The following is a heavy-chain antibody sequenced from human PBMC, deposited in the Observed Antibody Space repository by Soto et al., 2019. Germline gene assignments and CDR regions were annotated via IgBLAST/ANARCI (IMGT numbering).Heavy chain of an antibody. D-gene: IGHD3-22*01. Sequence: GGSLRLSCAASVFTFSTYGMHWVRQSPGKGLEWVAVISYDGSNKYYADSVKGRFTISRDNSKNTLYLNMNSLRAEDTAVYYCAKLKQPAQWLLEYSFDYWGQGTLVTVSS. CDR2: ISYDGSNK. CDR3: AKLKQPAQWLLEYSFDY. CDR1: VFTFSTYG. J-gene: IGHJ4*02. V-gene: IGHV3-30*18.